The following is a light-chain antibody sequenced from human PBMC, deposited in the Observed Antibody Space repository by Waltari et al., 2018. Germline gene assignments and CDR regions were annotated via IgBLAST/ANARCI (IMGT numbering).Light chain of an antibody. CDR1: SSDVGFYTL. CDR2: EVI. V-gene: IGLV2-23*02. Sequence: QSALTQPASVSGSPGQSITISCTGTSSDVGFYTLVSWYQQHPDKAPKLLVYEVIKRPSGVSNRFSGSKSGNTASLTISGLQAEDEADYYCCSYVGRNIWVFGGGTKVTVL. J-gene: IGLJ3*02. CDR3: CSYVGRNIWV.